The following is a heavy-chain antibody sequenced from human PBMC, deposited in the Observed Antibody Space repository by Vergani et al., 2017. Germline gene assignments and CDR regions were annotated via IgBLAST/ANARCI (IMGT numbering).Heavy chain of an antibody. D-gene: IGHD5-12*01. CDR2: IRSKNDGGTA. Sequence: EVQVVESGGGLIKPGGSLRLSCVVSGITFKNAWINWVRQAPGKGLEWIGRIRSKNDGGTADYAAPLKGRFTISRDDSKDSAFLLVNNLKTEETAVYFCYTGYHDYWGEGTLVTVSS. CDR1: GITFKNAW. J-gene: IGHJ4*02. V-gene: IGHV3-15*01. CDR3: YTGYHDY.